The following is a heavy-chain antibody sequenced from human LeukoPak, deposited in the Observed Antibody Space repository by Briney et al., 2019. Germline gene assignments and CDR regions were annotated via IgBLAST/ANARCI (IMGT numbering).Heavy chain of an antibody. CDR1: GFTVSSNY. J-gene: IGHJ6*02. D-gene: IGHD5-12*01. CDR3: ARAPPYSGYDGAFYYFYGMDV. Sequence: GGSLRLSCEASGFTVSSNYMSCVRQAPGKGREWVAVIYRGGNTYYADSVKGRFTISRDNSKSTVYLQMNSLRAEDTAIYYCARAPPYSGYDGAFYYFYGMDVWGQGTTVTVS. CDR2: IYRGGNT. V-gene: IGHV3-53*01.